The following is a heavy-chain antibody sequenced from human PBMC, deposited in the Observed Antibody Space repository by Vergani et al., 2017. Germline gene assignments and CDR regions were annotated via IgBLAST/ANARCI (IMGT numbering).Heavy chain of an antibody. J-gene: IGHJ6*02. D-gene: IGHD1-26*01. CDR3: AGKDSVGNGAYYYYYGMDV. V-gene: IGHV3-48*03. CDR2: ISSSGSTI. Sequence: EVQLVESGGGLVQPGGSLRLSCAASGFTFSSYEMNWVRQAPGKGLEWVSYISSSGSTIYYADSVKGRFTISRDNAKNSLYLQMNSLRAEDTAVYYCAGKDSVGNGAYYYYYGMDVWGQGTTVTVSS. CDR1: GFTFSSYE.